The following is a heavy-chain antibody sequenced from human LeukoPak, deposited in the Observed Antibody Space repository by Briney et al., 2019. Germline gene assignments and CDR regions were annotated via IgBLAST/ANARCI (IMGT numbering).Heavy chain of an antibody. V-gene: IGHV1-18*04. CDR2: ISAYNDNT. CDR3: ARDRLYYDISTGHRRDAFDI. D-gene: IGHD3-9*01. CDR1: GYTFTSYG. Sequence: ASVKVSCKASGYTFTSYGISWVRQAPGQGLEWMGWISAYNDNTNYAQKLQGRVTMTTDTSTSTAYMELRSLRSDDTAVYYCARDRLYYDISTGHRRDAFDIWGQGTMVTVSS. J-gene: IGHJ3*02.